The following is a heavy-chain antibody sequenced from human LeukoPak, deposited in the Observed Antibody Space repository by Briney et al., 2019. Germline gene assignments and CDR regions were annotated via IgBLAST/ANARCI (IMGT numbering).Heavy chain of an antibody. CDR1: GGSISSSSYY. J-gene: IGHJ3*02. CDR3: ARHNFDSSGYSNAFDI. D-gene: IGHD3-22*01. V-gene: IGHV4-39*01. CDR2: IYYSGST. Sequence: PSETLSLTRTVSGGSISSSSYYWGWIRQPPGKGLEWIGSIYYSGSTYYNPSLKSRVTISVDTSKNQFSLKLSSVTAADTAVYYCARHNFDSSGYSNAFDIWGQGTMITVSS.